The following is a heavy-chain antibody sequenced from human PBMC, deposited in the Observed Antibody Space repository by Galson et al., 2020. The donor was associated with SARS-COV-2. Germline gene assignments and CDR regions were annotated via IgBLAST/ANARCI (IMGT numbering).Heavy chain of an antibody. Sequence: GESLKISCAASGFTFSSYAMSWVRQAPGKGLEWVPAISGSGGSTYYAASVQGRFTISRDNSKNTLYLQMNSLRAEDTAVYYCASGKFLEWLLVFDYWGQGTLVTVSS. V-gene: IGHV3-23*01. CDR2: ISGSGGST. D-gene: IGHD3-3*01. J-gene: IGHJ4*02. CDR3: ASGKFLEWLLVFDY. CDR1: GFTFSSYA.